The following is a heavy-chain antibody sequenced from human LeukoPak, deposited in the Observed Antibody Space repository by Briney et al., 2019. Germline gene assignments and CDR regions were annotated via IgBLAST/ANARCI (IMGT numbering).Heavy chain of an antibody. Sequence: ASVKVSCKAFGYSFTNYGITWVRQAPGQGLEWMGWVSAYNGDTVYAQKFQGRVTMTTDTSTSTAYMELRSLRSDDSAVYYCARDNEIAAAGTSHYFDYWGQGTLVTVSS. J-gene: IGHJ4*02. V-gene: IGHV1-18*01. CDR1: GYSFTNYG. CDR2: VSAYNGDT. CDR3: ARDNEIAAAGTSHYFDY. D-gene: IGHD6-13*01.